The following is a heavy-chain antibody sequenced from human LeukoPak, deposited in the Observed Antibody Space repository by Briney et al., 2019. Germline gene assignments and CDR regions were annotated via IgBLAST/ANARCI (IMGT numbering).Heavy chain of an antibody. CDR3: AREDYGDYA. J-gene: IGHJ4*02. D-gene: IGHD4-17*01. CDR2: IYSGGST. V-gene: IGHV3-66*01. CDR1: GFTFGDYA. Sequence: GGSLRLSCTASGFTFGDYAMSWVRQAPGKGLEWVSVIYSGGSTYYADSVKGRFTISRDNSKNTLYLQMNSLRAEDTAVYYCAREDYGDYAWGQGTLVTVSS.